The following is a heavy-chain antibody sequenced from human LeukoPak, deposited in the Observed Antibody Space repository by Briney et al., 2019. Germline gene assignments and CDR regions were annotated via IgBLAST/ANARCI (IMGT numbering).Heavy chain of an antibody. J-gene: IGHJ6*03. D-gene: IGHD2-21*01. CDR1: GGSFSGYY. CDR3: ARLIPYYYYYMHV. Sequence: SETLSLTCAVYGGSFSGYYWSRIRQPPGKGLEWIGEINHSGSTNYNPSLKSRVTISVDTSKNQFSLKLSSVTAADTAVYYCARLIPYYYYYMHVWGKGTTVTISS. V-gene: IGHV4-34*01. CDR2: INHSGST.